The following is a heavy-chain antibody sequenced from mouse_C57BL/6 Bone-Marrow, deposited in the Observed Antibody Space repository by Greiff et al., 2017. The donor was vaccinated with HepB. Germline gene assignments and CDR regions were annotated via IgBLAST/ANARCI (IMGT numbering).Heavy chain of an antibody. V-gene: IGHV5-6*02. CDR1: GFTFSSYG. CDR2: ISSGGSYT. J-gene: IGHJ3*01. Sequence: DVMLVESGGDLVKPGGSLKLSCAASGFTFSSYGMSWVRQTPDKRLEWVATISSGGSYTYYPDSVKGRFTISRDNAKNTLYLQMSSLKSEDTAMYYCARQRPFAYWGQGTLVTVSA. CDR3: ARQRPFAY.